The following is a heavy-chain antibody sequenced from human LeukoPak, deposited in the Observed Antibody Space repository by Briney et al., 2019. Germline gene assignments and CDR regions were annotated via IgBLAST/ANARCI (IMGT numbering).Heavy chain of an antibody. J-gene: IGHJ4*02. D-gene: IGHD4-11*01. CDR3: ARWGNDYSQFDS. V-gene: IGHV3-23*01. CDR1: GFTFGDYA. Sequence: AGGSLRLSCTASGFTFGDYAMTWVRQAPGKGLEWVSVVSGSGDNTNYADSVKGRFTISRDNSKNTLFLQMNSLRTEDTAVYFCARWGNDYSQFDSWGQGTLVTVS. CDR2: VSGSGDNT.